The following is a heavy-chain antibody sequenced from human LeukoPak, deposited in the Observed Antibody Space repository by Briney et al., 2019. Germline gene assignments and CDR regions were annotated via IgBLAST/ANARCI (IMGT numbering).Heavy chain of an antibody. CDR1: VGSISSGGYY. CDR2: IYYSGST. CDR3: ARGMAATGGIFDY. D-gene: IGHD7-27*01. Sequence: SETLSLTCTVSVGSISSGGYYWSWIRQHPGKGLEWIGYIYYSGSTYYNPSLKSRVTISVDTSKNQFSLKLSSVTAADTAVYYCARGMAATGGIFDYWGQGTLVTVSS. J-gene: IGHJ4*02. V-gene: IGHV4-31*03.